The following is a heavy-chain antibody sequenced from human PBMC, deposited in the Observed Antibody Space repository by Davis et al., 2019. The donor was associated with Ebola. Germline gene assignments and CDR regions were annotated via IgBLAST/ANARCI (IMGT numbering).Heavy chain of an antibody. D-gene: IGHD6-19*01. CDR1: GGSISSSD. CDR2: LHYSGNT. J-gene: IGHJ4*02. Sequence: MPSETLSLTCSVSGGSISSSDWSWIRQPPGKGLEWIGNLHYSGNTNYNPSLMSRVTISLDTSKNQFSLKLSSVTAADTAVYYCARRGEQWLADFGYWGQGTLVTVSS. V-gene: IGHV4-59*08. CDR3: ARRGEQWLADFGY.